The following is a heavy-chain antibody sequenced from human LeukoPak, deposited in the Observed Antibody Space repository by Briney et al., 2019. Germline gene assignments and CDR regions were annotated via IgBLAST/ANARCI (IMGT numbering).Heavy chain of an antibody. J-gene: IGHJ4*02. CDR1: GFTFSSYA. CDR2: IRDSSTDT. D-gene: IGHD3-16*01. CDR3: AKDFWGSPWGVDH. V-gene: IGHV3-23*01. Sequence: GGSLRLSCAASGFTFSSYAMSWVRQAPGKGLEWVSAIRDSSTDTYYADSVKGRFATSRDNSKNTLYLQMNSLRAEDTAVYYCAKDFWGSPWGVDHWGQGTLVTVSS.